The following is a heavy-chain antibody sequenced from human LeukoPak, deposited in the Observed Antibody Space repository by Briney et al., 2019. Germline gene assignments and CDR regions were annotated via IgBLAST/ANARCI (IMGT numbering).Heavy chain of an antibody. CDR1: GDTFTTDY. J-gene: IGHJ4*02. Sequence: GASVKVSCKASGDTFTTDYIHWVRQGPGQGPEWMGVSNPSGGSTTNAQKFQGRVTMTRDTSTSTVYMELSSLRSEDTAVYYCARDDGRGYSGYDLDYWGQGTLVTVSS. CDR3: ARDDGRGYSGYDLDY. V-gene: IGHV1-46*01. D-gene: IGHD5-12*01. CDR2: SNPSGGST.